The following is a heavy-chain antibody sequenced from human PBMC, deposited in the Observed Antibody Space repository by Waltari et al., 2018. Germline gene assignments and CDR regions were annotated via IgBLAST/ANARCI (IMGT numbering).Heavy chain of an antibody. V-gene: IGHV4-59*01. CDR3: AREVSMVRGVIIHDAFDI. Sequence: QVQLQESGPVLVKPSETLSLTCTVSGGSISSYYWSWIRQPPGKGLEWIGYIYYSGSTNYNPSLKSRVTISVDTSKNQFSLKLSSVTAADTAVYYCAREVSMVRGVIIHDAFDIWGQGTMVTVSS. D-gene: IGHD3-10*01. J-gene: IGHJ3*02. CDR1: GGSISSYY. CDR2: IYYSGST.